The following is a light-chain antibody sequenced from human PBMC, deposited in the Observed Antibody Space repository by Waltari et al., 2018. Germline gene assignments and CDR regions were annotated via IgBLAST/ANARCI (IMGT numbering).Light chain of an antibody. J-gene: IGKJ4*01. CDR1: QDIRNY. Sequence: DIQMTQSPSSLSASVGDRVTITCQASQDIRNYLNWYQQKPGKAPKLLIYDASNLETGVPSRFSGSGSGTDFTFTISSLQPEDIATYYCQQYDNLPLTFGGGTKVEI. CDR3: QQYDNLPLT. CDR2: DAS. V-gene: IGKV1-33*01.